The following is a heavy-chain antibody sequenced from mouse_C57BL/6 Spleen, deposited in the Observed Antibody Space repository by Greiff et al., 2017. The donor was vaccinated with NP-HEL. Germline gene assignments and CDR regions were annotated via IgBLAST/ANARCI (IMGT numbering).Heavy chain of an antibody. Sequence: VKLQQPGAELVKPGASVKLSCKASGYTFTSYWMHWVKQRPGQGLEWIGMIHPNSGSTNYNEKFKSKATLTVDKSSSTAYMQLSSLTSEDSAVYYCASYSNPYYFDYWGQGTTLTVSS. V-gene: IGHV1-64*01. J-gene: IGHJ2*01. CDR2: IHPNSGST. D-gene: IGHD2-5*01. CDR3: ASYSNPYYFDY. CDR1: GYTFTSYW.